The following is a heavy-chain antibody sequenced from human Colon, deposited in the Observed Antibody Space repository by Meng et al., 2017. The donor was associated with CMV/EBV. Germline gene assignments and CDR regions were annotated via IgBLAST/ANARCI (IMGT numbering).Heavy chain of an antibody. J-gene: IGHJ4*02. CDR3: ARGKGFDY. Sequence: GESLKISCAASGFSFSNYAVHWVRQAPGKGLEWMTFISNDGSNQYYADSVKGRFTISRDNSKNTLYLQMNSLRAEDTAVYYCARGKGFDYWGQGTLVTVSS. CDR1: GFSFSNYA. V-gene: IGHV3-30-3*01. CDR2: ISNDGSNQ.